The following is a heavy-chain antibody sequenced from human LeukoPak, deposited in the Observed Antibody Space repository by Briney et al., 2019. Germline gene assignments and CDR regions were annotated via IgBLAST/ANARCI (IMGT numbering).Heavy chain of an antibody. D-gene: IGHD5-18*01. V-gene: IGHV3-30*02. CDR2: TRYDGSNK. Sequence: GGSLRLSCAASEFTFSSYGMHWVRQAPGKGLEWVAFTRYDGSNKYYADSVKGRFTISRDNSKNTLYLQMNSLRAEDTAVYYCAKDGGYSYGPKFDYWGQGTLVTASS. J-gene: IGHJ4*02. CDR1: EFTFSSYG. CDR3: AKDGGYSYGPKFDY.